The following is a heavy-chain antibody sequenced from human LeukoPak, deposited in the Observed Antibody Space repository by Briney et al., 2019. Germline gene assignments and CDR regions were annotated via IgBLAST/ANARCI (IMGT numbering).Heavy chain of an antibody. Sequence: ASVKVSCKASGYTFTSYYMHWVRQAPGQGLEWMGIINPSGGSPSYTQKFQGRVTMTRDTSTSTVYMELSSLRSEDTAVYYCARVAPSHYDFWSSAAGYYYYYYGMDVWGQGTTVTVSS. CDR1: GYTFTSYY. D-gene: IGHD3-3*01. CDR2: INPSGGSP. V-gene: IGHV1-46*01. CDR3: ARVAPSHYDFWSSAAGYYYYYYGMDV. J-gene: IGHJ6*02.